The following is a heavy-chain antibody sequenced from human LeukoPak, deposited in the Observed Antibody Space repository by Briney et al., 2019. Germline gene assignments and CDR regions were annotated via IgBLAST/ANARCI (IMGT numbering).Heavy chain of an antibody. CDR3: AKDLINAAAAGFDY. Sequence: GGSLRLSCAASGFTFSSYAMSWVRQAPGKGLEWVSAISGSGGTTNYADSVKGRLTISRDNSKNTLYLQMNSLRAEDTAVYYCAKDLINAAAAGFDYWGQGTLVTVSS. CDR1: GFTFSSYA. CDR2: ISGSGGTT. V-gene: IGHV3-23*01. D-gene: IGHD6-13*01. J-gene: IGHJ4*02.